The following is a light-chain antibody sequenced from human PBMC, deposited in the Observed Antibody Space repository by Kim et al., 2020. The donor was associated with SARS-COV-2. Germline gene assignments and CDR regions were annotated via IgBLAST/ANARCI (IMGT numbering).Light chain of an antibody. CDR2: RDK. V-gene: IGLV3-9*01. CDR1: NIKKKN. J-gene: IGLJ2*01. Sequence: EALDTTAPIPVGENNIKKKNVHWYHQRPGQAPVLVMYRDKNRPSGIPERLSGSNSGNTATLTISRVEAGDEGEYYCQVWDNRAVVFGGGTQLTVL. CDR3: QVWDNRAVV.